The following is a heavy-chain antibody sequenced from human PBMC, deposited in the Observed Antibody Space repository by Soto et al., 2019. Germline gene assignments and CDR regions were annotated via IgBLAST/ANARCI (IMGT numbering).Heavy chain of an antibody. Sequence: SQTLSLTCAISGDSVSSNSAAWNWIRQSPSRGLEWLGRTYYRSKWYNDYAVSVKSRITINPDTSKNQFSLQLNSVTPEDTAVYYCATDVVENGNYASGNWFEPWGQGTLVTVSS. V-gene: IGHV6-1*01. CDR3: ATDVVENGNYASGNWFEP. D-gene: IGHD2-15*01. J-gene: IGHJ5*02. CDR2: TYYRSKWYN. CDR1: GDSVSSNSAA.